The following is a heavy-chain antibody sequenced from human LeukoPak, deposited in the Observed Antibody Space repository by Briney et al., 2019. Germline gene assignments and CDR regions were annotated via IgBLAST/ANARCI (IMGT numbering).Heavy chain of an antibody. J-gene: IGHJ4*02. V-gene: IGHV3-23*01. CDR1: GFTFSSYA. Sequence: GGSLRLSCAASGFTFSSYAMSWVRQAPGKGPEWVSAISGTGGSTYYADSVQGRFTISRDNAKNTLYLQMNSRRAEDTAVYYCAARVVVILGWGQGTLVTVSS. CDR3: AARVVVILG. D-gene: IGHD3-22*01. CDR2: ISGTGGST.